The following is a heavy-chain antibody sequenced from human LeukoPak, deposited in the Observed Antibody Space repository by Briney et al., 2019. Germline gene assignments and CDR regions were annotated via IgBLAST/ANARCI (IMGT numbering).Heavy chain of an antibody. D-gene: IGHD3-10*01. Sequence: GGSLRLSCAASGFTFSSYAMHWVRQAPGKGLEWVALISYGGRNKYYTDSVKGRFTISRDTSKYTLYLQMNSLRAEDTAVYYCARDWATPGVATGPDYFYGMDVWGEGTTVTVSS. J-gene: IGHJ6*04. V-gene: IGHV3-30*04. CDR1: GFTFSSYA. CDR2: ISYGGRNK. CDR3: ARDWATPGVATGPDYFYGMDV.